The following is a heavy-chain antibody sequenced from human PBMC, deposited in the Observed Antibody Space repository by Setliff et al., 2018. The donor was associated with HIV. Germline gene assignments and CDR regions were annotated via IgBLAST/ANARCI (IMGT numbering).Heavy chain of an antibody. D-gene: IGHD1-26*01. J-gene: IGHJ4*02. CDR2: VKQDGNET. V-gene: IGHV3-7*01. CDR1: GFMFSSYW. CDR3: ARWGSGSYERVFDY. Sequence: HPGGSLRLSCAASGFMFSSYWMSWVRQAPGKGLESVANVKQDGNETLYVDSVKGRFTISRDNANNLVYLQMNSLRVGDTAVYFYARWGSGSYERVFDYWGQGMLVTVSS.